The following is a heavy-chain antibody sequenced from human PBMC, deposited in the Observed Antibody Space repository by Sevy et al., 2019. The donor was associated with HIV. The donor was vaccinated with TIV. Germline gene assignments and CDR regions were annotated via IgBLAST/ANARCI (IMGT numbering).Heavy chain of an antibody. CDR3: ARDLLRGDV. D-gene: IGHD2-15*01. V-gene: IGHV3-30*14. J-gene: IGHJ6*02. Sequence: GGSLRLSCAASGFTFSSYAMHWVRQAPGKGLEWVAVISYDGSNKYYADSVKGRFTISRDNSKNTLYLQMNSLRAEDTAVYYCARDLLRGDVWGQGTTVTVSS. CDR1: GFTFSSYA. CDR2: ISYDGSNK.